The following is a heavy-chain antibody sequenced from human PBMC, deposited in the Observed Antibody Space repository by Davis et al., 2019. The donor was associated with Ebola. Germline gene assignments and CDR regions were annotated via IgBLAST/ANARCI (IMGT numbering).Heavy chain of an antibody. J-gene: IGHJ4*02. V-gene: IGHV3-23*01. D-gene: IGHD6-19*01. CDR1: GFTFSTYA. CDR2: ISDSGAFT. CDR3: ARESSGLGY. Sequence: GGSLRLSCAASGFTFSTYAMTWVRQAPGKGLEWVSLISDSGAFTYYAESVKGRFTISRDNAKNSLYLQMNSLRAEDTAVYYCARESSGLGYWGQGTLVTVSS.